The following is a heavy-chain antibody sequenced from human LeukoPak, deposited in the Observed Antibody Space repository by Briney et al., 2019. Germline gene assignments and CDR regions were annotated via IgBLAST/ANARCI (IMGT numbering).Heavy chain of an antibody. D-gene: IGHD3-10*01. CDR1: GFTFSSSA. J-gene: IGHJ5*02. Sequence: GGSLRLSYAASGFTFSSSAMSWVRQAPGKGLEWVSAISGSGGNTYYADSVKGRFTISRDNSKNTLYLQMNSLRAEDTALYYCAKDFSLGSHNWFDPWGQGTLVTVSS. V-gene: IGHV3-23*01. CDR3: AKDFSLGSHNWFDP. CDR2: ISGSGGNT.